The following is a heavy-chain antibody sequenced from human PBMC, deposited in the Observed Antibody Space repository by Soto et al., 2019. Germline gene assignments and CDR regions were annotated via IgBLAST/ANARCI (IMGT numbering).Heavy chain of an antibody. CDR1: GYTLTSYY. D-gene: IGHD3-3*01. V-gene: IGHV1-46*03. J-gene: IGHJ5*01. CDR2: INPSGGST. Sequence: ASVKVSCKASGYTLTSYYMHWVRQAPGQGLEWMGIINPSGGSTSYAQKFQGRVTMTRDTSTSTVYMELSSLRSEDTAVYYCARDLKVLRFLEWSPPYNLLDSSAQGSLVIGSS. CDR3: ARDLKVLRFLEWSPPYNLLDS.